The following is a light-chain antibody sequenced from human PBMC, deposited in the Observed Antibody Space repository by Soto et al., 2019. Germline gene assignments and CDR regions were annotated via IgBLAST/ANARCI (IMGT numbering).Light chain of an antibody. V-gene: IGLV2-14*03. CDR3: SSYTTIGTWV. J-gene: IGLJ3*02. CDR2: EVN. CDR1: SSDVGDRNY. Sequence: QSALTQPASVSGSPGQSITISCTGTSSDVGDRNYVSWYQQRPGKAPKLMIYEVNNRPSGVSDRFSGSKSGNTASLTISGLQAEDEADYHCSSYTTIGTWVFGGGTQLTVL.